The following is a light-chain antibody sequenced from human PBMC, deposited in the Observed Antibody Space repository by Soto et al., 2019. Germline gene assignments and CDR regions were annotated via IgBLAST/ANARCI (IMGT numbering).Light chain of an antibody. CDR3: QHANRLLRT. V-gene: IGKV1-12*01. Sequence: DRQMAQSPPSVSASVGDRVTITCRASQGISSGLSCYQQKPGTAPKILIYAASSLQSGVPSRFGGSESAADSPLIISRPPPEHVVSYYWQHANRLLRTFAPGTRLEIK. J-gene: IGKJ5*01. CDR2: AAS. CDR1: QGISSG.